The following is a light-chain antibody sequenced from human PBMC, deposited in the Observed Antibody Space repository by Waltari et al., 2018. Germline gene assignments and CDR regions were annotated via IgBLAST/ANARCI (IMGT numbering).Light chain of an antibody. CDR3: CSYAGSYGGV. CDR1: SSDVGGYNY. V-gene: IGLV2-11*01. J-gene: IGLJ2*01. CDR2: DVS. Sequence: SALTQPRSVSGSPGQSVPISCTGTSSDVGGYNYVSWYQQHPGKAPKLTIYDVSKRPSGVPDRFSGSKSGNTASLTISGLQAEDEADYYCCSYAGSYGGVFGGGTKLTVL.